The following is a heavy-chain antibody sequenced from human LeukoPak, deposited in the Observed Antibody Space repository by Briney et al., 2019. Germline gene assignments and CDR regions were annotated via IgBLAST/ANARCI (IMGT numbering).Heavy chain of an antibody. Sequence: GGSLRLSCAASGFTFSSYAMSWVRQAPGKGLEWVSAISGSGGSTYYTDSVKGRFTISRDNSKNTLYLQMNSLRAEDTAVYYCAKGGDFWSGYHHYWGQGTLVTVSS. CDR3: AKGGDFWSGYHHY. J-gene: IGHJ4*02. CDR1: GFTFSSYA. D-gene: IGHD3-3*01. V-gene: IGHV3-23*01. CDR2: ISGSGGST.